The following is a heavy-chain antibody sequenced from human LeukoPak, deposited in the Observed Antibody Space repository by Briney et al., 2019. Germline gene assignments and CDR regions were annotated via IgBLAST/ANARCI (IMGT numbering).Heavy chain of an antibody. CDR1: GYTFTSYY. J-gene: IGHJ4*02. D-gene: IGHD3-22*01. CDR3: AGWGHYYYDSSGYYDY. V-gene: IGHV1-46*01. CDR2: INPSGGST. Sequence: ASVKVSCKASGYTFTSYYMHWVRQAPGQGLEWMGIINPSGGSTSYAQKFHGRVTMTRDTSTSTVYMELSSLRSEDTAVYYCAGWGHYYYDSSGYYDYWGQGTLVTVSS.